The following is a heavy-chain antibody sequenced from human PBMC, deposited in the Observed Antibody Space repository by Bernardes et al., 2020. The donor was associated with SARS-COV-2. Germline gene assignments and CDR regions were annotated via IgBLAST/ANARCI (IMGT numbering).Heavy chain of an antibody. CDR3: VRNCYYSLDY. D-gene: IGHD2-21*01. Sequence: SETLSLTCAVSGDSLTAHSWWSWVRHSPEKGLEWIGEIHHDGNTNYSPSLKSRFTFLLDKSKNHFSLRLSSVTAADTAFYYCVRNCYYSLDYWGQGTLVTVSS. CDR2: IHHDGNT. V-gene: IGHV4-4*02. CDR1: GDSLTAHSW. J-gene: IGHJ4*02.